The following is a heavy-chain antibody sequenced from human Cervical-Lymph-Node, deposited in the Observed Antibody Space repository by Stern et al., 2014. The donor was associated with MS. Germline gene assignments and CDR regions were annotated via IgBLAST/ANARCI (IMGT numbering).Heavy chain of an antibody. D-gene: IGHD5-24*01. J-gene: IGHJ4*02. CDR2: IHAGNGNT. Sequence: VHLVESGAEVKKPGASVKVSCKTSGYTFTNYAMHWVRQAPGQSLEWMGCIHAGNGNTKYSQKFQGRVTITRDTSASTDYLELSSLRSEDTAVYYCASPLDGYTYYYDFWGQGTLVTVSS. CDR3: ASPLDGYTYYYDF. V-gene: IGHV1-3*01. CDR1: GYTFTNYA.